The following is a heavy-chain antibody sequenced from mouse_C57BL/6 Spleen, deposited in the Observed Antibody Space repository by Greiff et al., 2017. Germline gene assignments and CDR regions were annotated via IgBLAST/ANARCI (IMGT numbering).Heavy chain of an antibody. D-gene: IGHD1-1*01. Sequence: EVQLQESGPELVKPGASVKISCKASGYSFTGYYMNWVKQSPEKSLEWIGEINPSTGGTTYNQKFKAKATLTVDKSSSTAYMQLKSLTSEDSAVYYCARRGDYYGRDYYAMDYWGQGTSVTVSS. J-gene: IGHJ4*01. CDR2: INPSTGGT. V-gene: IGHV1-42*01. CDR1: GYSFTGYY. CDR3: ARRGDYYGRDYYAMDY.